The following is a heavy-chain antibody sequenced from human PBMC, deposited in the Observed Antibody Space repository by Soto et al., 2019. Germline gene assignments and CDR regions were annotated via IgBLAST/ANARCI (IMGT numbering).Heavy chain of an antibody. CDR3: ARHYYDSSGYYPYYFDY. CDR1: GGSISSSSYY. D-gene: IGHD3-22*01. Sequence: SETLSLTCTVSGGSISSSSYYWGWIRQPPGKGLEWIGSIYYSGSTYYNPSLKSRVTISVDTSKNQFSLKLSSVTAADTAVYYCARHYYDSSGYYPYYFDYWGQGTLVTVSS. V-gene: IGHV4-39*01. J-gene: IGHJ4*02. CDR2: IYYSGST.